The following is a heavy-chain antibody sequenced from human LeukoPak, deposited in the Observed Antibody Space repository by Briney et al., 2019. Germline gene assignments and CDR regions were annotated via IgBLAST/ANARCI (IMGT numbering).Heavy chain of an antibody. D-gene: IGHD5-12*01. CDR1: GYTFTGYY. CDR2: MSPNSGGT. Sequence: ASVKVSCKASGYTFTGYYMHWVRQAPGQGLEWMGWMSPNSGGTKYAQKFQDRVTMTRDTSITTAYMELSRLRSDDTAVYYCARGGYSGYDISDYWGQGTLVTVSS. CDR3: ARGGYSGYDISDY. J-gene: IGHJ4*02. V-gene: IGHV1-2*02.